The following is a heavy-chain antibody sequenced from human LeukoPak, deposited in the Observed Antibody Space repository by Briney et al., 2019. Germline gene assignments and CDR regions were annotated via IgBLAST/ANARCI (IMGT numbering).Heavy chain of an antibody. CDR2: IGISSGNT. Sequence: GGSLRLSCAASGFTSSSYSMNWVRRAPGKGLEWISYIGISSGNTKYADSVRGRFTISADNAKNSLYLQMNSLRVEDTAVYYCARDHNYAFDNWGQGTLVSVSS. D-gene: IGHD1-1*01. V-gene: IGHV3-48*04. J-gene: IGHJ4*02. CDR3: ARDHNYAFDN. CDR1: GFTSSSYS.